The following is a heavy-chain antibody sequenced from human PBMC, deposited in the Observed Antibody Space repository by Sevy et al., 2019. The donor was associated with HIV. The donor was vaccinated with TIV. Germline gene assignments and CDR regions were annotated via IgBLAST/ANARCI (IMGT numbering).Heavy chain of an antibody. J-gene: IGHJ6*02. V-gene: IGHV3-21*01. CDR3: ARDRGVGTSAYGMDV. Sequence: GGSLRLSCAASGFTFSSSTMNWVRQAPGKGLEWVSSISSGSSYIYYADSGKGRFTIARDNAKNLLYLQMNSLRAEDSAVYHCARDRGVGTSAYGMDVWGQGTTVTVSS. D-gene: IGHD3-10*01. CDR2: ISSGSSYI. CDR1: GFTFSSST.